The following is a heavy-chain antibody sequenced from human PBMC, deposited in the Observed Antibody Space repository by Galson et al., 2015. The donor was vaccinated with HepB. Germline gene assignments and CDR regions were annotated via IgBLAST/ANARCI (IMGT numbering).Heavy chain of an antibody. CDR1: GFTLSSYG. D-gene: IGHD6-19*01. J-gene: IGHJ6*02. CDR2: IWYDGSNK. V-gene: IGHV3-33*01. Sequence: SLRLSCAASGFTLSSYGMHWVRQAPGKGLEWVAVIWYDGSNKYYADSVKGRFTISRDNSKNTLYLQMNSLRAEDTAVYYCARDDSPFGHSSGWSYYYYYGMDVWGQGTTVTVSS. CDR3: ARDDSPFGHSSGWSYYYYYGMDV.